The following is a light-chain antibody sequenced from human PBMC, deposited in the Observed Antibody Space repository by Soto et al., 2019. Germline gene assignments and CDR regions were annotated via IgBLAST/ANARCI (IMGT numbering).Light chain of an antibody. CDR3: QSYDNSLSGYV. CDR1: SSNIGAGYD. J-gene: IGLJ1*01. V-gene: IGLV1-40*01. Sequence: QSLLTQPPSLSGAPGQTVTISCIGSSSNIGAGYDVPGYQQPPGTAPRLLIYGNINRPSGVPDRFSGSKSGTSASLAIAGLQAEDEADYYCQSYDNSLSGYVFGTGTKVTVL. CDR2: GNI.